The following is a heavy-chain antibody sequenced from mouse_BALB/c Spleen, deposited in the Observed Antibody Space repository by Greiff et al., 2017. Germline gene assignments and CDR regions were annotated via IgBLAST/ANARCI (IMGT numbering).Heavy chain of an antibody. D-gene: IGHD2-4*01. CDR3: ARVYYDYDGGYYFGY. V-gene: IGHV5-6-5*01. CDR2: ISSGGST. Sequence: EVKLVESGGGLVKPGGSLKLSCAASGFTFSSYAMSWVRQTPEKRLEWVASISSGGSTYYPDSVKGRFTISRDNARNILYLQMSSLRSEDTAMYYCARVYYDYDGGYYFGYWGQGTTLTVSS. J-gene: IGHJ2*01. CDR1: GFTFSSYA.